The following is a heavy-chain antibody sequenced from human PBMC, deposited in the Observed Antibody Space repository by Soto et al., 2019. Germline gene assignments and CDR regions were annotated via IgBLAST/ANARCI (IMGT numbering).Heavy chain of an antibody. V-gene: IGHV1-2*04. Sequence: VAVCSEECGFWVPGYFMRCLQPAPDQGLEGLGWINPTSGGTNYAQKFQCLVTMTRDTSISTAYMELSRLRSDDTAVYFRARGYVRSGCPVADFWGQGTPVTVTS. D-gene: IGHD6-19*01. J-gene: IGHJ4*02. CDR1: GFWVPGYF. CDR3: ARGYVRSGCPVADF. CDR2: INPTSGGT.